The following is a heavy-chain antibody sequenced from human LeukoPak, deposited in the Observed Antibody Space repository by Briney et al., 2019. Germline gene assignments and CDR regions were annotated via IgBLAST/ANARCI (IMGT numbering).Heavy chain of an antibody. Sequence: ASVKVSCKASGYTFTSYGISWVRQAPGQGLEWMGWISAYNGNTNYAQKFQGRATMTRDTSITTAYMELSRLTSDDTAVYYCARDPRSTSVPHYYYYYMDVWGKGTTVTVSS. CDR3: ARDPRSTSVPHYYYYYMDV. CDR1: GYTFTSYG. CDR2: ISAYNGNT. D-gene: IGHD2-2*01. J-gene: IGHJ6*03. V-gene: IGHV1-18*01.